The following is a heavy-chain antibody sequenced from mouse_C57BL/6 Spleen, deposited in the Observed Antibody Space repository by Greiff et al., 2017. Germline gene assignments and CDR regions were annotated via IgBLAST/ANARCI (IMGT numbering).Heavy chain of an antibody. D-gene: IGHD2-5*01. Sequence: VKLQQSGAELARPGASVKLSCKASGYTFTSSGISWVKQRTGQGLEWIGEIYPRSGNTYYNEKFKGKATLTADKSSSTAYMELRSLTSEDSAVYFCARSNYSNPMDYWGQGTSVTVSS. CDR2: IYPRSGNT. J-gene: IGHJ4*01. CDR3: ARSNYSNPMDY. CDR1: GYTFTSSG. V-gene: IGHV1-81*01.